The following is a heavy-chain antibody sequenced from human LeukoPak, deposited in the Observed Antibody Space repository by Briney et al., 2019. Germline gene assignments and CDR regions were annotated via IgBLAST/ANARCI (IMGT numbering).Heavy chain of an antibody. CDR3: ARLNNGWWVDY. CDR1: GGSISSYY. CDR2: LYNSGST. Sequence: SETLSLTCSVFGGSISSYYWSWIRQPPGNGLKWIGYLYNSGSTKYNPSLKSRITISVDTSKNQFSLKLASVTAADTAVYYCARLNNGWWVDYWGQGTLVTVSS. J-gene: IGHJ4*02. D-gene: IGHD6-19*01. V-gene: IGHV4-59*01.